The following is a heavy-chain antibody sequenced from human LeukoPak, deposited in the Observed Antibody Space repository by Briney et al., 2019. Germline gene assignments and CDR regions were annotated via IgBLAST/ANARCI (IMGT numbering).Heavy chain of an antibody. CDR1: GYSFTSYW. Sequence: GESLKISCQGSGYSFTSYWIGWVRQRPGKGLEWMGIIYPGESDTRYSPSFQGQVTISADKSISTAYLQWSSLKASDTAMYYCARLTDYDILTGYYNSITHFDYWGQGTLVTVSS. CDR2: IYPGESDT. CDR3: ARLTDYDILTGYYNSITHFDY. V-gene: IGHV5-51*01. J-gene: IGHJ4*02. D-gene: IGHD3-9*01.